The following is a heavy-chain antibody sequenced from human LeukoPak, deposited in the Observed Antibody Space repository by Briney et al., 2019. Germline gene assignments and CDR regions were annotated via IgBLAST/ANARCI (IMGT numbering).Heavy chain of an antibody. CDR1: GFTFSDYY. D-gene: IGHD6-13*01. J-gene: IGHJ6*03. CDR2: ISSSGSTI. CDR3: ARGVGSSSWYGVRLSYYYYYYMDV. Sequence: PGGSLRLYCAASGFTFSDYYMSWIRQAPGKGLQWVSYISSSGSTIYYADSVKGRFTISRDNAKNSLYLQMDSLRAEDTAVYYCARGVGSSSWYGVRLSYYYYYYMDVWGKGTTVTVSS. V-gene: IGHV3-11*04.